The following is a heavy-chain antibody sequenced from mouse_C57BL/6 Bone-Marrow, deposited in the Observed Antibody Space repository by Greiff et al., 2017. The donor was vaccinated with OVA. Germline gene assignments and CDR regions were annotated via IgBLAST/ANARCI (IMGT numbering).Heavy chain of an antibody. D-gene: IGHD1-1*01. Sequence: EVQLVESGPGLAKPSPTLSLTCSVTGYSITSDYWNWIRKFPGNKLEYVGYISYSGSTYYNPSLKSRISITRDTSKNQYYLQLNSVTTEDTATYYCARSSNYYGSSDAMDYWGQGTSVTVSS. J-gene: IGHJ4*01. CDR2: ISYSGST. V-gene: IGHV3-8*01. CDR1: GYSITSDY. CDR3: ARSSNYYGSSDAMDY.